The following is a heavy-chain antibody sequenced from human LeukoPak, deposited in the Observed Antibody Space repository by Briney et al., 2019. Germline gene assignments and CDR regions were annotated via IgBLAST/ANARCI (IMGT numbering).Heavy chain of an antibody. J-gene: IGHJ1*01. CDR1: GFTFSNYG. CDR3: AKVDIAVAGNSEYFQH. Sequence: GGSLRLSCAAAGFTFSNYGMTWVRQAPGKGLEWVSAIDTSGGTRYYADSVKGRFTVSRDNSKNTLSLQMNSLGAEDTAVYYCAKVDIAVAGNSEYFQHWGQGTLVTVSS. CDR2: IDTSGGTR. V-gene: IGHV3-23*01. D-gene: IGHD6-19*01.